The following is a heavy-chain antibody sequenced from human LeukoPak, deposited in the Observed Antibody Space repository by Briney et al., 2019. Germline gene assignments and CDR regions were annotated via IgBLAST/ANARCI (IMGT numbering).Heavy chain of an antibody. V-gene: IGHV3-23*01. Sequence: GGSLRLSCAASGFTCSSYAMSWVRQAPGKGLEWDSAISGSGGSTYYADSVKGRFTISRDNSKNTLYLQMNSLRAEDTAVYYCASRGPLVVVAATDYYSYGMDVWGQGTTVTVSS. D-gene: IGHD2-15*01. J-gene: IGHJ6*02. CDR3: ASRGPLVVVAATDYYSYGMDV. CDR2: ISGSGGST. CDR1: GFTCSSYA.